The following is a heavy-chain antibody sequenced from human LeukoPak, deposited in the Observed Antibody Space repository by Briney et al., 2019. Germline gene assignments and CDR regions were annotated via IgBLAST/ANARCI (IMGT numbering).Heavy chain of an antibody. J-gene: IGHJ6*02. CDR2: ISSSGSTI. Sequence: PGGSLRLSCAASGFNFSSYEMNWVRQAPGKGLEWVSYISSSGSTIYYADSVKGRFTISRDNAKNSLYLQMNSLRAEDTAVYYCARDQRVIPGANIFYYYGMYVWGQGTTVTVSS. V-gene: IGHV3-48*03. CDR1: GFNFSSYE. CDR3: ARDQRVIPGANIFYYYGMYV. D-gene: IGHD2-2*01.